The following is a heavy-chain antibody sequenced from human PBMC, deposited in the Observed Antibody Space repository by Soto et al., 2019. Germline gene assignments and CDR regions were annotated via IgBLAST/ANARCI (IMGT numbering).Heavy chain of an antibody. V-gene: IGHV6-1*01. D-gene: IGHD6-6*01. CDR3: ARSVGGIAARPPKSINTKHPSYYYYGMDV. J-gene: IGHJ6*02. CDR1: GDSVSSNSAA. CDR2: TYYRSKWYN. Sequence: SQTLSLTCAISGDSVSSNSAAWNWIRQSPSRGLEWLGRTYYRSKWYNDYAVSVKSRITINPDTSKNQFSLQLNSVTPEDTAVYYCARSVGGIAARPPKSINTKHPSYYYYGMDVWGQGTTVTVSS.